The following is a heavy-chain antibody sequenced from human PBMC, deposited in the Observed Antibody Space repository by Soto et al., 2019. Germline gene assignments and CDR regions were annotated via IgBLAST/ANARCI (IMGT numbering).Heavy chain of an antibody. Sequence: SETLSLTCTVSGGSISSSSYYWGWIRQPPGKGLEWIGSIYYSGSTYYNPSLKSRVTISVDTSKNQFSLKLSSVTAADTAVYYCARIAVAGTSYYGMDVWGQGTTVTVS. CDR2: IYYSGST. V-gene: IGHV4-39*01. CDR1: GGSISSSSYY. CDR3: ARIAVAGTSYYGMDV. D-gene: IGHD6-19*01. J-gene: IGHJ6*02.